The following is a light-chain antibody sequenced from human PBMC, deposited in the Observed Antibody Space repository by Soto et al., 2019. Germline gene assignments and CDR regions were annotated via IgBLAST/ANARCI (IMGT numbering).Light chain of an antibody. CDR3: SSYAGSNNLV. V-gene: IGLV2-8*01. J-gene: IGLJ2*01. CDR2: EVS. CDR1: SSDVGGYNY. Sequence: QSALTQPPSASESPGQSVTNSCTGTSSDVGGYNYVSWYQQHPGKAPKLMIYEVSKRPSGVPDRFSGSKSGNTASLTVSGLQAEDEADYYCSSYAGSNNLVFGGGTKVTVL.